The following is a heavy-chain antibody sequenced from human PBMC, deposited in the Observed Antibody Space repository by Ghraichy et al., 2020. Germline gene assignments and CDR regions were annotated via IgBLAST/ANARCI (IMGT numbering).Heavy chain of an antibody. Sequence: ESLNISCTVSGGSISSYYWSWIRQPPGKGLEWIGYIYYSGSTNYNPSLKSRVTISVDTSKNQFSLKLSSVTAADTAVYYCARLLESSTFGGYYYYYGMDVWGQGTTVTVSS. CDR2: IYYSGST. J-gene: IGHJ6*02. CDR1: GGSISSYY. V-gene: IGHV4-59*01. CDR3: ARLLESSTFGGYYYYYGMDV. D-gene: IGHD3-16*01.